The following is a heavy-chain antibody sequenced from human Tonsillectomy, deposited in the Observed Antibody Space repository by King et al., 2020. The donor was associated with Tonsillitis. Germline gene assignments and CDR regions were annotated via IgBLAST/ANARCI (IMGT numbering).Heavy chain of an antibody. D-gene: IGHD3-3*01. V-gene: IGHV3-30*18. CDR2: MSYDVTNK. J-gene: IGHJ4*02. CDR3: AKMGDFWSGYSDY. CDR1: GFTFSNYG. Sequence: VQLGESGGGVVQPGRFLRLSCAASGFTFSNYGMHWVRQAPGKGLEWVAVMSYDVTNKYYADSVKGRFTISRDNSKNTLSLQMNSLRAEDTAVYYCAKMGDFWSGYSDYWGQGTQVTVSS.